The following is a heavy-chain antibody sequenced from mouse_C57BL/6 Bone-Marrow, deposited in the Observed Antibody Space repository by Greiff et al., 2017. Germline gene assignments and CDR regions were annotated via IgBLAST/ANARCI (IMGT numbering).Heavy chain of an antibody. CDR2: INPYNGGT. D-gene: IGHD3-3*01. J-gene: IGHJ1*03. Sequence: EVQLQQSGPVLVKPGASVKMSCKASGYTFTDYYMNWVKQSHGKSLEWIGVINPYNGGTSYNQKFKGKATLTVDKSSSTAYMELNSLTSEDSAVYYCARRGTRYFDVWGTGTTVTVSS. CDR3: ARRGTRYFDV. V-gene: IGHV1-19*01. CDR1: GYTFTDYY.